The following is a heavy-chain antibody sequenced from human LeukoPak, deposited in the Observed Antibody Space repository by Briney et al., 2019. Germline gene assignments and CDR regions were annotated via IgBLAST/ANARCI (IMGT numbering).Heavy chain of an antibody. J-gene: IGHJ3*02. CDR3: ARGSSDAFDI. CDR2: ISSSSSYI. V-gene: IGHV3-21*01. Sequence: GGSLRLSCAASGFTFSSYSMNWVRQAPGKGLDWVSSISSSSSYIYYADSVKGRFTISRDNAKNSLYLQMNSLRAEDTAVYYCARGSSDAFDIWGQGTMVTVSS. D-gene: IGHD1-26*01. CDR1: GFTFSSYS.